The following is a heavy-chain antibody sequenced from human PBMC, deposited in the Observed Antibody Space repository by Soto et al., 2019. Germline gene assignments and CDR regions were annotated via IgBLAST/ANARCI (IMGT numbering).Heavy chain of an antibody. D-gene: IGHD6-13*01. J-gene: IGHJ1*01. CDR2: ISGSGGST. Sequence: SLRLSCAASGFTFSSYAMSWVRQAPGKGLEWVSAISGSGGSTYYADSVKGRFTISRDNSKNTLYLQMNSLRAEDTAVYYCAKREISGSSWLGPAEYFQHWGQGTLVTVSS. CDR3: AKREISGSSWLGPAEYFQH. V-gene: IGHV3-23*01. CDR1: GFTFSSYA.